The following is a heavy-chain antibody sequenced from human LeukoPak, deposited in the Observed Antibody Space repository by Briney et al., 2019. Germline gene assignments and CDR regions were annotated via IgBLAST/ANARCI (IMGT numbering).Heavy chain of an antibody. CDR2: INPNSGGT. V-gene: IGHV1-2*02. J-gene: IGHJ4*02. Sequence: ASVKVSCKASGYTFTGYYMHWVRQAPGQGLEWMGWINPNSGGTNYAQKFQGRVTMTRDTSISTAYMELSSLRSEDTAVYYCARDRYNWNYGAFDYWGQGTLVTVSS. CDR1: GYTFTGYY. CDR3: ARDRYNWNYGAFDY. D-gene: IGHD1-7*01.